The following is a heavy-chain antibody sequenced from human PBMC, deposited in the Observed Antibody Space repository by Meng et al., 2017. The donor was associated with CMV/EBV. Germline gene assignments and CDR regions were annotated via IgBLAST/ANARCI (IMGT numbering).Heavy chain of an antibody. V-gene: IGHV3-21*01. CDR1: GFTFSSYS. J-gene: IGHJ6*02. CDR3: ATRYCSSTSCHSYYYGMDV. Sequence: GESLKISCAASGFTFSSYSMNWVRQAPGKGLEWVSSISSSSSYIYYADSVKGRFTISRDNAKNSLYLQMNSLRAEDTAVYYCATRYCSSTSCHSYYYGMDVWGQGTTVTVS. D-gene: IGHD2-2*01. CDR2: ISSSSSYI.